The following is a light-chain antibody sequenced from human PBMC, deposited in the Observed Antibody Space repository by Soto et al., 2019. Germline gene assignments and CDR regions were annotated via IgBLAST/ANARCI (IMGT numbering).Light chain of an antibody. J-gene: IGKJ1*01. CDR1: QTIDTN. CDR3: QYYGSSSWT. CDR2: GAS. V-gene: IGKV3-20*01. Sequence: EIVMTQSPGTLSVSPGERATLSCRASQTIDTNLAWYQQKPGQAPRLLIFGASSRATGIPDKFSGSGSGTDFTLTISRLEPDDFAVYYCQYYGSSSWTFGQGTKVDIK.